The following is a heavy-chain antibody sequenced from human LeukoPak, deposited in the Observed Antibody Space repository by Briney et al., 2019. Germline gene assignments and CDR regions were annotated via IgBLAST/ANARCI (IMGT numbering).Heavy chain of an antibody. CDR2: MNPNSGNT. D-gene: IGHD2-8*01. CDR3: ARVSSPRGDYYYYMDV. CDR1: GYTFTGYY. Sequence: ASVKVSCKASGYTFTGYYMHWVRQAPGQGLEWMGWMNPNSGNTGYAQKFQGRVTITRNTSISTAYMELSSLRSEDTAVYYCARVSSPRGDYYYYMDVWGKGTTVTVSS. V-gene: IGHV1-8*03. J-gene: IGHJ6*03.